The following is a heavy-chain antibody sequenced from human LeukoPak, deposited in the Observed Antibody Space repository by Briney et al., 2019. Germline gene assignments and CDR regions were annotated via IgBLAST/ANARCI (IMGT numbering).Heavy chain of an antibody. Sequence: RGSLRLSCAASGFTFSSYSMKWVRQAPGKGVEWGSSISSSSRYIYYADSVKGRFTISRDNAKNSLYLQMDSLRAEDTTGYDCARDRVDDYWRQGTLVTVSS. CDR2: ISSSSRYI. J-gene: IGHJ4*02. V-gene: IGHV3-21*01. CDR3: ARDRVDDY. D-gene: IGHD2-15*01. CDR1: GFTFSSYS.